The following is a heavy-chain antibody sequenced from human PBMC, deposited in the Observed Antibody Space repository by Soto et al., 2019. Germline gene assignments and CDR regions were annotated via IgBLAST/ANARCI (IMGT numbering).Heavy chain of an antibody. D-gene: IGHD1-26*01. CDR3: ANDLSGSYYPPPFDY. CDR1: GFTFSSYG. CDR2: ISYDGSNK. V-gene: IGHV3-30*18. J-gene: IGHJ4*02. Sequence: QVQLVESGGGVVQPGRSLRLSCAASGFTFSSYGMHWVRQAPGKGLEWVAVISYDGSNKYYADSVKGRFTISRDNSKNTLYLQMNSLRAEDTAVYYCANDLSGSYYPPPFDYWGQGTLVTVSS.